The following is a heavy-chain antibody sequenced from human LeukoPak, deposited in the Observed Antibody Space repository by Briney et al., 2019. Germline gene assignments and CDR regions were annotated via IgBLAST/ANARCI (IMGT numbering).Heavy chain of an antibody. CDR2: INHSGST. V-gene: IGHV4-34*01. CDR3: ARGTLYSGWSYYFDY. Sequence: PSETLSLTCAVYGRSFSGYYWSWIRQPPGKGLEWIGEINHSGSTNYNPSLKSRVTISVDTSKNQFSLKLSSVTAADTAVYYCARGTLYSGWSYYFDYWGQGSQVTVSS. CDR1: GRSFSGYY. D-gene: IGHD6-19*01. J-gene: IGHJ4*02.